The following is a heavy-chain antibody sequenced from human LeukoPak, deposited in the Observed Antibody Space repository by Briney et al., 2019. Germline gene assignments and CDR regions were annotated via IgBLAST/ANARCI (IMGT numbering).Heavy chain of an antibody. Sequence: GGSLRLSCAASGFTFSSYWMHWVRQAPGKGLVWVSRINTDGSSTSYADSVKGRFTISRDNAKNTLYLQMNSLRAEDTAVYYCVKDEVFSSGWYFDYWGQGTLVTVSS. CDR1: GFTFSSYW. J-gene: IGHJ4*02. CDR2: INTDGSST. V-gene: IGHV3-74*01. D-gene: IGHD6-19*01. CDR3: VKDEVFSSGWYFDY.